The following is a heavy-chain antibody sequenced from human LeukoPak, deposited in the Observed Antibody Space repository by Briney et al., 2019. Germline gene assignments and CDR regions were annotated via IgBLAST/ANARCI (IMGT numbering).Heavy chain of an antibody. CDR3: ARDPSNSGSYYVLDY. J-gene: IGHJ4*02. CDR2: ISGSGGST. CDR1: GFIFSSYA. V-gene: IGHV3-23*01. D-gene: IGHD1-26*01. Sequence: GGSLRLSCAASGFIFSSYAMSWVRQAPGKGLEWVSAISGSGGSTYYADSVKGRFTISRDNSKNTLYVQMNSLRAEDTAVYYCARDPSNSGSYYVLDYWGQGTLVTVSS.